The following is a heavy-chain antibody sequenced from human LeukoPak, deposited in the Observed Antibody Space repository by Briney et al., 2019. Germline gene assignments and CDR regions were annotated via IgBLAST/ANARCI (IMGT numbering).Heavy chain of an antibody. CDR3: ARRGAHLHNPLDY. CDR2: IYHSGST. CDR1: GGSISSGGYS. D-gene: IGHD1-1*01. J-gene: IGHJ4*02. Sequence: SQTLSLTCAVSGGSISSGGYSWSWLRQPPGKGLEWIGYIYHSGSTYYNPSLKSRVTISVDRSKNQFSLKLSSVTAADTAVYYCARRGAHLHNPLDYWGQGTLVTVSS. V-gene: IGHV4-30-2*01.